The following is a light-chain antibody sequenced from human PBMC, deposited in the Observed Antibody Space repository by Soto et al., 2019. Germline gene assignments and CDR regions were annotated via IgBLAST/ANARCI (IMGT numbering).Light chain of an antibody. Sequence: EIVLTQSPATLSLSPGERATLSCRASQSVSRYLDWYQQKPGQAPRLLISGASNGATGIPARLSGSGSGTDFTLTISSLEPDDFAVYYCQQGSDWPLTFGGGTRVEI. CDR1: QSVSRY. CDR3: QQGSDWPLT. V-gene: IGKV3-11*01. CDR2: GAS. J-gene: IGKJ4*01.